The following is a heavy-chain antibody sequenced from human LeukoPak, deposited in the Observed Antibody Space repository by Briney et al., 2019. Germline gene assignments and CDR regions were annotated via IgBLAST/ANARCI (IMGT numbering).Heavy chain of an antibody. CDR3: AGGSVVPAATHYYYYGMDV. Sequence: GASVKVSCKASGGTFSSYAISWVRQAPGQGLEWMGRIIPIFGIANYAQKFQGRVTITADKSTSTAYMELSSLRSEDTAVYYCAGGSVVPAATHYYYYGMDVWGQGTTVTVSS. CDR1: GGTFSSYA. J-gene: IGHJ6*02. D-gene: IGHD2-2*01. CDR2: IIPIFGIA. V-gene: IGHV1-69*04.